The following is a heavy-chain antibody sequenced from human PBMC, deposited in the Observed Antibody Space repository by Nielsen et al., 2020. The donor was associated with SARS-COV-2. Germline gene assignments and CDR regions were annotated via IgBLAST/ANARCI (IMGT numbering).Heavy chain of an antibody. CDR3: ARPNWNTNYYYYYGMDV. CDR2: IKQDGSEK. V-gene: IGHV3-7*01. J-gene: IGHJ6*02. Sequence: VRQAPGKGLEWVANIKQDGSEKYYVDSVKGRFTISRDNAKNSLYLQMNSLRAEDTAVYYCARPNWNTNYYYYYGMDVWGQGTTVTVSS. D-gene: IGHD1/OR15-1a*01.